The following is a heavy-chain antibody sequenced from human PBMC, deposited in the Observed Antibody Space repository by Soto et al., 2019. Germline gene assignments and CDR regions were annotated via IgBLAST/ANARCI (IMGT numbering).Heavy chain of an antibody. V-gene: IGHV3-30-3*01. CDR2: ISYDGSNK. D-gene: IGHD1-1*01. CDR3: ARDLLTWRWLQLSYGMDV. CDR1: GFTFSSYA. Sequence: QVQLVESGGGVVQPGRSLRLSCAASGFTFSSYAMHWVRQAPGKGLEWVAVISYDGSNKYYADSVKGRFTISRDNSKNTLYLQMNSLRAEDTAVYYCARDLLTWRWLQLSYGMDVWGQGTTVTVSS. J-gene: IGHJ6*02.